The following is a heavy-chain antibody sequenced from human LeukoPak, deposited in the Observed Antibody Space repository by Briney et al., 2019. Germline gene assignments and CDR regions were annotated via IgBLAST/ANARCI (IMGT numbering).Heavy chain of an antibody. D-gene: IGHD2-2*01. CDR1: GGSISSYY. Sequence: TSETLSLTCTVSGGSISSYYWSWIRQPPGKGLEWIGYIYYSGSTNYNPSLKSRVTISVDTSKNQFSLKLSSVTAADTAVYYCARGYDGFVDYWGQGTLVTVSS. V-gene: IGHV4-59*01. CDR3: ARGYDGFVDY. J-gene: IGHJ4*02. CDR2: IYYSGST.